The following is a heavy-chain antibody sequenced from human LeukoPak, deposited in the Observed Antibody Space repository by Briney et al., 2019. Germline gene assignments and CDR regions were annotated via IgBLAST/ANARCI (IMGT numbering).Heavy chain of an antibody. CDR3: ARELHRTRSFPFDY. J-gene: IGHJ4*02. CDR1: GGTFSSYA. V-gene: IGHV1-69*04. D-gene: IGHD1-26*01. CDR2: IIPILGIA. Sequence: ASVKVSCKASGGTFSSYAISWARQAPGQGLEWMGRIIPILGIANYAQKFQGRVTITADKSTSTAYMELSSLRSEDTAVYYCARELHRTRSFPFDYWGQGTLVTVSS.